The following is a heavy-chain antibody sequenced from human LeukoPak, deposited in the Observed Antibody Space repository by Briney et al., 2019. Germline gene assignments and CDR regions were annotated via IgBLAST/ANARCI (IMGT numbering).Heavy chain of an antibody. Sequence: SQTLSLTCAISGDSVSSNSAAWNWIRQSPSRGLEWLGRTYYRSKWYNDYAVSVKSRITINPDTSKNQFSLQLNSVTAADTAVYYCARFPLYSSGWPGADPYFDYWGQGTLVTVSS. J-gene: IGHJ4*02. D-gene: IGHD6-19*01. CDR2: TYYRSKWYN. CDR3: ARFPLYSSGWPGADPYFDY. V-gene: IGHV6-1*01. CDR1: GDSVSSNSAA.